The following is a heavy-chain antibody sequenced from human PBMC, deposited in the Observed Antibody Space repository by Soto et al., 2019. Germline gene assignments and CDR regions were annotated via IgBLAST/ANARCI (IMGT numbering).Heavy chain of an antibody. Sequence: GXCLRLSCAASGFTFSSYGMHWFRQAPGKGLEWVAVISYDGSNKYYADSVKGRFTISRDNSKNTLYLQMNSLRAEDTAVYYCAKEATVIYYYGMDVWGQGTTVTV. CDR2: ISYDGSNK. D-gene: IGHD4-17*01. V-gene: IGHV3-30*18. J-gene: IGHJ6*02. CDR1: GFTFSSYG. CDR3: AKEATVIYYYGMDV.